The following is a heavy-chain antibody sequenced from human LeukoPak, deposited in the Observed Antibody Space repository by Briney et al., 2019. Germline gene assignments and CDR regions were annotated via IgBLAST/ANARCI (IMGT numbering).Heavy chain of an antibody. V-gene: IGHV3-13*01. CDR2: IGTAGDT. CDR3: ARGDILTGYPIS. Sequence: GGSLRLSCAASGFTFSSYDMHWVRQATGKGLEWVSAIGTAGDTYYPGSVKGRFTISRENAKNSLYLQMNSLRAGDTAVYYCARGDILTGYPISWGQGTLVTVSS. D-gene: IGHD3-9*01. J-gene: IGHJ4*02. CDR1: GFTFSSYD.